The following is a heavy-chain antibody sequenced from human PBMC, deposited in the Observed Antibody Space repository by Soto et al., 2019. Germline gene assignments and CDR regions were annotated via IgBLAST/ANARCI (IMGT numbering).Heavy chain of an antibody. CDR1: GYTFTSYG. J-gene: IGHJ6*03. Sequence: ASVKVSCKASGYTFTSYGISWVRQAPGQGLEWMGWISAYNGNTNYAQKLQGRVTMTTDTSTSTAYMELRSLRSDDTAVYYCARGGDQDSGLNTLRPRVQNYYYYYYMDVWGKGTTVTVSS. V-gene: IGHV1-18*01. CDR2: ISAYNGNT. CDR3: ARGGDQDSGLNTLRPRVQNYYYYYYMDV. D-gene: IGHD5-12*01.